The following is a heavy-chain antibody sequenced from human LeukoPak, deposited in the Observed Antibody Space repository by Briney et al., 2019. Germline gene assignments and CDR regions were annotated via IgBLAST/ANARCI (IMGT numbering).Heavy chain of an antibody. CDR2: IYSGGST. CDR1: GFTVSSNY. V-gene: IGHV3-53*01. Sequence: PGGSLRLSCSASGFTVSSNYMSRVREAPGKGLWWVSVIYSGGSTYYADSVTGRFTISRDNSKNTLYLQMNSLRAEDTAVYYCASDYGDYVGAFDIWGQGTMVTVSS. J-gene: IGHJ3*02. D-gene: IGHD4-17*01. CDR3: ASDYGDYVGAFDI.